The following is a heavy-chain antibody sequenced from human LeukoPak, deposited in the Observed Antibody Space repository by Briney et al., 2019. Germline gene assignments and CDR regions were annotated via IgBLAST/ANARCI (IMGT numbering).Heavy chain of an antibody. Sequence: GGSLRLSCEGSGFTFTNSWMTWVRQAPGKGLEWVAFIRYDGSIKYYADSVKGRFTISRDNSKDTLYLQMNSLRAEDTAVYYCASPTHDYWGQGTLVTVSS. CDR2: IRYDGSIK. V-gene: IGHV3-30*02. CDR1: GFTFTNSW. J-gene: IGHJ4*02. CDR3: ASPTHDY.